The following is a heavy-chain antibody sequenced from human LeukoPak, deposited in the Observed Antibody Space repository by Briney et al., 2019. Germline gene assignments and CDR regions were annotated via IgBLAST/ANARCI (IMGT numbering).Heavy chain of an antibody. CDR2: ISTTSSAI. Sequence: PGGSLRLSCAASGFTFSSYTMNWGRQAPGKGLEWVASISTTSSAIYYAASVKGRFTISRDNAKNSLYLQMNSLRDEDTAVYYCASSRRYDYWGQGNLVTVSS. CDR3: ASSRRYDY. J-gene: IGHJ4*02. D-gene: IGHD4-17*01. CDR1: GFTFSSYT. V-gene: IGHV3-48*02.